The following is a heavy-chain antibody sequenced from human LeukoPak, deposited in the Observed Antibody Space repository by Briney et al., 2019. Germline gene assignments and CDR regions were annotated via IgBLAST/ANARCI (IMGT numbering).Heavy chain of an antibody. J-gene: IGHJ1*01. Sequence: PGGSLRFSCAASGFSFSSYSMNWVRQAPGKGLEWVSYISHTGSTMSYADSVKGRFTISRDNARNSLYLQMNSLRAEDTAVYYCARDILTSSQSRYQHWGQGTLVTVSS. CDR3: ARDILTSSQSRYQH. CDR1: GFSFSSYS. V-gene: IGHV3-48*04. D-gene: IGHD3-9*01. CDR2: ISHTGSTM.